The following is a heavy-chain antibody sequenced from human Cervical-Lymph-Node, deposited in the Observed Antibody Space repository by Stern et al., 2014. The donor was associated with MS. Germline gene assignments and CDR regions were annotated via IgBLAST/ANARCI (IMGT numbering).Heavy chain of an antibody. J-gene: IGHJ6*02. CDR2: IHPGDSDT. Sequence: EDQLVESGVEVKKPGESLKISCKTSGYTFTNYWIAWVRQMPGKVPEWMGIIHPGDSDTKYSPSFEGQVTMSADKSIRAAYLQWRSLRASDTAMYFCARHGPGFDYYYNGMDVWGQGTTVIV. CDR1: GYTFTNYW. CDR3: ARHGPGFDYYYNGMDV. V-gene: IGHV5-51*01.